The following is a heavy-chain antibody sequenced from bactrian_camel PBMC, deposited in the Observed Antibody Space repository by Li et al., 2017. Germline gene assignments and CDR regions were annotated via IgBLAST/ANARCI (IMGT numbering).Heavy chain of an antibody. CDR3: ATEEGYGGSWYRLDY. V-gene: IGHV3S1*01. J-gene: IGHJ4*01. Sequence: HVQLVESGGGLVQPGGSLRLSCLASGYSHKSYCMGWFREMPGNDREGIATIADDGSTEYSDSVKGRFTITQDSAKNTVYLRMNSLKSEDTALYYCATEEGYGGSWYRLDYWGQGTQVTVS. D-gene: IGHD6*01. CDR2: IADDGST. CDR1: GYSHKSYC.